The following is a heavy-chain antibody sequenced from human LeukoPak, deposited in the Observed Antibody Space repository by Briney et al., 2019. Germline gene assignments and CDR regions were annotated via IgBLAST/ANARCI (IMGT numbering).Heavy chain of an antibody. V-gene: IGHV3-74*01. CDR3: ARTSYYYGSGIPYY. D-gene: IGHD3-10*01. Sequence: GESLRLSCAASGFTFSSYWMHWVRQAPGKGLVWVSRINSDGSSTSYADSVKGRFTISRDNAKNTLYLQMNSLRAEDTAVYYCARTSYYYGSGIPYYWGQGTLVTVSS. CDR1: GFTFSSYW. J-gene: IGHJ4*02. CDR2: INSDGSST.